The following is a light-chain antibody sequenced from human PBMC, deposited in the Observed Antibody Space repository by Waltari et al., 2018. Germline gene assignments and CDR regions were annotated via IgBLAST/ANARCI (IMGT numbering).Light chain of an antibody. CDR1: QSISKY. CDR2: DAS. CDR3: QKYGSLPAT. J-gene: IGKJ1*01. Sequence: EIMLTQSPGTLSLSPGERATLSCRASQSISKYLAWYQQKPGQAPSLLIYDASSRATGIQDRVRGSGAGTDFSLTISRLEPEDFAVYYCQKYGSLPATFGQGTKVEIK. V-gene: IGKV3-20*01.